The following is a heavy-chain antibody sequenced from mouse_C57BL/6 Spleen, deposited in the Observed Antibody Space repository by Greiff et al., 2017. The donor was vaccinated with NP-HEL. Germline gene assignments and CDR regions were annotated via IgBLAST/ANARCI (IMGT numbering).Heavy chain of an antibody. CDR1: GYAFSSSW. V-gene: IGHV1-82*01. J-gene: IGHJ3*01. CDR2: IYPGDGDT. D-gene: IGHD3-2*02. CDR3: ARSTAQAPFAY. Sequence: VQLQQSGPELVKPGASVKISCKASGYAFSSSWMNWVKQRPGKGLEWIGRIYPGDGDTNYNGKFKGKATLTADKSSSTAYMQLSSLTSEDSAVYFCARSTAQAPFAYWGQGTLVTVSA.